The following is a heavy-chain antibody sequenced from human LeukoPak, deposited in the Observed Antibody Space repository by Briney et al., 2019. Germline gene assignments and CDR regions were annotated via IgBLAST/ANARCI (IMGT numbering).Heavy chain of an antibody. V-gene: IGHV3-48*03. CDR3: ARSTIINSVDY. CDR1: GFTFSSYE. D-gene: IGHD1-26*01. CDR2: ISSSGTTI. Sequence: PGGSLRLSCAASGFTFSSYEMNWVRQAPGKGLEWVSYISSSGTTIYYADSVKGRFTISRDNAKNSLYLQMNSLRAEDTAVYYCARSTIINSVDYWGQGTRVTVSS. J-gene: IGHJ4*02.